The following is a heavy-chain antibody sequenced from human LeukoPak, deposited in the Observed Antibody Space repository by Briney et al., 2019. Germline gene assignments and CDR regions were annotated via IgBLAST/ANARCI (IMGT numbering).Heavy chain of an antibody. D-gene: IGHD6-13*01. CDR1: GGSFSGYY. Sequence: SETPSLTCAVYGGSFSGYYWSWIRQPPGKGLEWIGEINHSGSTNYNPSLKSRVTISVDTSKNQFSLKLSSVTAADTAVYYCARAQQLGRHFDYWGQGTLVTVSS. V-gene: IGHV4-34*01. J-gene: IGHJ4*02. CDR3: ARAQQLGRHFDY. CDR2: INHSGST.